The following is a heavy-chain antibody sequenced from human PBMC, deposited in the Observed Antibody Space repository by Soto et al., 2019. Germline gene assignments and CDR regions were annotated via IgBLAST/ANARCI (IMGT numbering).Heavy chain of an antibody. D-gene: IGHD3-22*01. CDR3: ARGQTDYYDNSGNYFLDY. J-gene: IGHJ4*02. CDR1: GYTFTTYG. CDR2: ISTYNGNP. V-gene: IGHV1-18*01. Sequence: QVQLVQSGAEVKKPGASVKVSCKASGYTFTTYGMSWVRQAPGQGLDWIGWISTYNGNPKYAERLQGRVTMTTDTTTSTAYMELRSLRSDDTAVYYCARGQTDYYDNSGNYFLDYWGQGTLVTVSS.